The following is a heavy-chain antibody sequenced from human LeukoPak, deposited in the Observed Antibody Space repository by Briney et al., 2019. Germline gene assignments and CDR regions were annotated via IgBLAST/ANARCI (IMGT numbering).Heavy chain of an antibody. CDR2: IKSKTDGGTT. Sequence: GGFLRLSCAASGFTFSNAWMSWVRQAPGKGLEWVGRIKSKTDGGTTDYAAPVKGRFAISRDDSKNTLYLHMNSLKTEDTAVYYCTTDYGSGSYHYFNYWGQGTLVTVSS. J-gene: IGHJ4*02. CDR1: GFTFSNAW. D-gene: IGHD3-10*01. CDR3: TTDYGSGSYHYFNY. V-gene: IGHV3-15*01.